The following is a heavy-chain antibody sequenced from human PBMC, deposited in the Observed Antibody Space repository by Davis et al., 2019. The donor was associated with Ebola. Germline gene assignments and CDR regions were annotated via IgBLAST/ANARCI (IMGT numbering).Heavy chain of an antibody. CDR2: IYSGDNR. Sequence: GESLKISCAASGFAVDSRYLIWVRQAPGKGLEWVSSIYSGDNRNYADSVKGRCTISRDSSKNTLYLQMNSLRAEDTAVYYCARVSTDSNYYGLDYYYYGVDVWGQGTTVTVSS. CDR1: GFAVDSRY. J-gene: IGHJ6*02. V-gene: IGHV3-53*01. D-gene: IGHD4-11*01. CDR3: ARVSTDSNYYGLDYYYYGVDV.